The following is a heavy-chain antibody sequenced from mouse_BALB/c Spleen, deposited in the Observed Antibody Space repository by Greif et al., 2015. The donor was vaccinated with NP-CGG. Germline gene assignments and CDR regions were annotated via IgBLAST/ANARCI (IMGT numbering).Heavy chain of an antibody. CDR1: GFNIKDTY. CDR3: ARWDWYFDV. CDR2: IDXANGNT. Sequence: VQLQQSGAELVKPGASVKLSCTASGFNIKDTYMHWVKQRPEQGLEWIGRIDXANGNTKYDPKFQGNATITADTSSNTAYLQLSILTSEDTAVYYCARWDWYFDVWGAGTTVTVSS. V-gene: IGHV14-3*02. J-gene: IGHJ1*01.